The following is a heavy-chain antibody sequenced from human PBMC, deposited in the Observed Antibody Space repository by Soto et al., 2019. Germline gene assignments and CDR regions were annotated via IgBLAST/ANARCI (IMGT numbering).Heavy chain of an antibody. CDR2: IIPIFGTA. CDR1: GGTFSSYA. J-gene: IGHJ4*02. V-gene: IGHV1-69*13. Sequence: SVKVSCTASGGTFSSYAISWVRQAPGQGLEWMGGIIPIFGTANYAQKFQGRVTITADESTSTAYMELSSLRSEDTAVYYCARAGIAVAGTPGFDYWGQGTLVTVSS. D-gene: IGHD6-19*01. CDR3: ARAGIAVAGTPGFDY.